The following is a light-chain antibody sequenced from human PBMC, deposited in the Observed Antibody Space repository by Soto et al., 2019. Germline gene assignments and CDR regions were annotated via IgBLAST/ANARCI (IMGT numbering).Light chain of an antibody. CDR1: QDIGSD. CDR3: QQLNSYPLT. J-gene: IGKJ4*01. CDR2: GGS. Sequence: DIQLTQSPSFLSASVGDRVTITCRASQDIGSDLVWYQQKPVKAPKLLIYGGSTLQGGVSSRFSGSGSGTEFTLTISSLQPEDFATYYCQQLNSYPLTFAGGTKVEIK. V-gene: IGKV1-9*01.